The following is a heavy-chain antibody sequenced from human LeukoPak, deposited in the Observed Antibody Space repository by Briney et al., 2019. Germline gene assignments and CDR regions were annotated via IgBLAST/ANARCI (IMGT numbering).Heavy chain of an antibody. D-gene: IGHD6-6*01. CDR3: AKTPTALVRGGYYFDS. CDR1: GGSFSDYY. Sequence: SETLSLTCAVYGGSFSDYYWNWIRQPPGKGLEWIGEINHSGNTNYNPSLKTRVTISVETSKNQFSLTLNSVTAADTAVYFCAKTPTALVRGGYYFDSWGQGTLVTVSS. J-gene: IGHJ4*02. CDR2: INHSGNT. V-gene: IGHV4-34*01.